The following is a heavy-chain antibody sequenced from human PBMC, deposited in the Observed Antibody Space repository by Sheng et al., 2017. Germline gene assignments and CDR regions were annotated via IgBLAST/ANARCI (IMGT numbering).Heavy chain of an antibody. CDR3: AKDCPYDYGDYCQGYYYGMDV. D-gene: IGHD4-17*01. CDR1: GFTFSSYA. V-gene: IGHV3-23*04. J-gene: IGHJ6*02. Sequence: EVQLVESGGGLVQPGGSLRLSCAASGFTFSSYAMSWVRQAPGKGLEWVSAISGSGGSTYYADSVKGRFTISRDNSKNTLYLQMNSLRAEDTAVYYCAKDCPYDYGDYCQGYYYGMDVWGQGTTVTVSS. CDR2: ISGSGGST.